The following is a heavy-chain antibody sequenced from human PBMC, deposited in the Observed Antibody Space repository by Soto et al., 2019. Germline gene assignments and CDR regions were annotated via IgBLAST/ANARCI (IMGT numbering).Heavy chain of an antibody. CDR1: GGSISSGDYY. Sequence: PSETLSLTCTVSGGSISSGDYYWSWIRQPPGKGLEWIGYIYYSGSTYYNPSLKSRVTISVDTSKNQFSLKLSSVTAADTAVYYCARYINLDYDYVWGSYRYRRSWFDPWGQGTLVTVSS. CDR2: IYYSGST. V-gene: IGHV4-30-4*01. J-gene: IGHJ5*02. D-gene: IGHD3-16*02. CDR3: ARYINLDYDYVWGSYRYRRSWFDP.